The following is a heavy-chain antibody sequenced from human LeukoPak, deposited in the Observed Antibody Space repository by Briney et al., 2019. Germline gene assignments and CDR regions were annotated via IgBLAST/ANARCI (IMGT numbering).Heavy chain of an antibody. CDR1: GFIFSSYT. V-gene: IGHV3-21*01. J-gene: IGHJ3*02. Sequence: GGSLRLSCAASGFIFSSYTMNWVRQAPGKGLEWVSFISSSDTYIYYADSVKGRFTISRDNAKNSLYLQMNSLRAEDTAVYYCARVGWVLRYAFDIWGQGTMVTVSS. CDR3: ARVGWVLRYAFDI. D-gene: IGHD3-16*01. CDR2: ISSSDTYI.